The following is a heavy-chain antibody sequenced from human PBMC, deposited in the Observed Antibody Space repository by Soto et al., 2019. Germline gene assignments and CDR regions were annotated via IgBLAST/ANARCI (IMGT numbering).Heavy chain of an antibody. CDR2: ISYDGSNK. V-gene: IGHV3-30*18. CDR3: AKVRDIVVVPAGGPSDAFDI. J-gene: IGHJ3*02. D-gene: IGHD2-2*01. Sequence: GSLRLSCAASGFTFSSYGMHWVRQAPGKGLEWVAVISYDGSNKYYADSVKGRFTISRDNSKNTLYLQMNSLRAEDTAVYYCAKVRDIVVVPAGGPSDAFDIWGQGTMVTVSS. CDR1: GFTFSSYG.